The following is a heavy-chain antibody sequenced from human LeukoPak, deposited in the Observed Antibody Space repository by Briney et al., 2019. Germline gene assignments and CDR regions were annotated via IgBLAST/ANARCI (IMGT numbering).Heavy chain of an antibody. V-gene: IGHV4-59*01. CDR3: AKSSSGGYYGSGSYPLYYYYMDV. D-gene: IGHD3-10*01. Sequence: SETLSLTCTVSGGSISSYYWSWIRQPPGKGLEWIGYIYYSGSTNYNPSLKSRVTISVDTSKNQFSLKLGSVTAADTAVYYCAKSSSGGYYGSGSYPLYYYYMDVWGKGTTVTVSS. CDR2: IYYSGST. J-gene: IGHJ6*03. CDR1: GGSISSYY.